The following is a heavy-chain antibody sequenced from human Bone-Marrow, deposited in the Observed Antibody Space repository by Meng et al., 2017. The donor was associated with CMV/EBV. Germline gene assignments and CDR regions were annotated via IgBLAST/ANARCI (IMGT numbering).Heavy chain of an antibody. V-gene: IGHV3-49*04. CDR3: TRPPNFYDSSGYYSRWYFDL. J-gene: IGHJ2*01. D-gene: IGHD3-22*01. CDR2: IRSEAFGGTA. Sequence: GGSLRLSCTTSGFNFGEYAMSWVRQAPGKGLEWVGFIRSEAFGGTAEYAAAVKGRFTISRDDSKSIAYLQMNSLKTEDTAMYYCTRPPNFYDSSGYYSRWYFDLWGRGTLVTVSS. CDR1: GFNFGEYA.